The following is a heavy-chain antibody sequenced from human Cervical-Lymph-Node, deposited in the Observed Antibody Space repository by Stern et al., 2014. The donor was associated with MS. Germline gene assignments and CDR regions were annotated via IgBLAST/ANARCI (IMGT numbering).Heavy chain of an antibody. CDR1: GFNVNTYY. V-gene: IGHV3-53*01. J-gene: IGHJ4*02. CDR3: VRGHSQAYDY. Sequence: VQLVESGGGLIQPGGSLRLSCAASGFNVNTYYMSWVRQSPGKGLEWVATMYSGGSTYAADSVKGRFTISRDNSRNTLSLQMNDLRAEDMAVYYCVRGHSQAYDYWGQGTLVTVSS. D-gene: IGHD4-11*01. CDR2: MYSGGST.